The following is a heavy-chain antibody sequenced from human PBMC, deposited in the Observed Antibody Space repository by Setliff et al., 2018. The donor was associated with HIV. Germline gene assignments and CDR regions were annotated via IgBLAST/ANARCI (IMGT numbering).Heavy chain of an antibody. D-gene: IGHD3-3*01. CDR2: INHSGTT. V-gene: IGHV4-34*01. CDR3: ARFREYYNFLAFP. J-gene: IGHJ5*02. Sequence: GSLRLSCAASGFIFSRYSLSWIRQPPGKGLEWIGEINHSGTTSYNPSLKSRVTMSVDLSKNQFSLKLSSATAADTAVYSCARFREYYNFLAFPWGQGTLVTVSS. CDR1: GFIFSRYS.